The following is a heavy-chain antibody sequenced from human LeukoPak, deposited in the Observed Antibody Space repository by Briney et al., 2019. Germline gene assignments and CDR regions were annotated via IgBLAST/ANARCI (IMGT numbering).Heavy chain of an antibody. J-gene: IGHJ4*02. V-gene: IGHV3-21*01. CDR2: ISASGSYI. D-gene: IGHD1-1*01. CDR3: ARDSPGTTASDY. Sequence: GSLRLSCAASGFTVDTYRMNWVRQAPGMGLEWVSSISASGSYIYYADSLKGRFTISRDNTKNSLFLQMNSLRAEDTAVYYCARDSPGTTASDYWGQGTLVTVSS. CDR1: GFTVDTYR.